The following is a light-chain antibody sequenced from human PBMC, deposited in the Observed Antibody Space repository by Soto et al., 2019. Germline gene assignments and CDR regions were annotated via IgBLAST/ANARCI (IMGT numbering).Light chain of an antibody. Sequence: QSARTQPASVSGSPGQSITISCTGTSSDVGGYNYVSWYQQHPGKAPKLMIYDVSDRPSGVSNRFSGSKFGNTASLTISGLQAEDEADYYCCSYTSSSPPNQVFEMGTKVTVL. J-gene: IGLJ1*01. V-gene: IGLV2-14*01. CDR1: SSDVGGYNY. CDR2: DVS. CDR3: CSYTSSSPPNQV.